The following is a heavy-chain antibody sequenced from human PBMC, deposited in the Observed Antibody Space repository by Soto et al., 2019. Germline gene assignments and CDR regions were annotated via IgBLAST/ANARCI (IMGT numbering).Heavy chain of an antibody. CDR1: GGSISSSSYY. J-gene: IGHJ6*02. Sequence: SETLSLTCTVSGGSISSSSYYWGWIRQPPGKGLEWIGSIYYSGSTYYNPSLKSRVTISVDTSKNQFSLKLSSVTAADTAVYYRASAESVYYYGMDVWGQGTTVTVSS. CDR2: IYYSGST. V-gene: IGHV4-39*01. CDR3: ASAESVYYYGMDV.